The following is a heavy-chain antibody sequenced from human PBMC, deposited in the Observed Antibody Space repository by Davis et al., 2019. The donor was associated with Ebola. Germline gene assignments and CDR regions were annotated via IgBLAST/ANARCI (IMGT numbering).Heavy chain of an antibody. V-gene: IGHV3-7*01. CDR1: GFTFSSYW. J-gene: IGHJ4*02. Sequence: GESLKISCAASGFTFSSYWMSWVRQAPGKGLEWVANIKQDGGEKHHVDSVKGRFTISRDNAKNSLYLQMNSLRAEDTAVYFCARDKDIIGVAGSYFDYWGQGNLVTVSS. D-gene: IGHD6-13*01. CDR3: ARDKDIIGVAGSYFDY. CDR2: IKQDGGEK.